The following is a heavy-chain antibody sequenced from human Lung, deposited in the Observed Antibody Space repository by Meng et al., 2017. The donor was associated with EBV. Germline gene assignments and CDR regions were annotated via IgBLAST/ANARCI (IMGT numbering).Heavy chain of an antibody. J-gene: IGHJ4*02. V-gene: IGHV1-18*01. CDR1: GYTFTSYG. Sequence: QVQLVQSGAEVKKPXXXXKVSCKASGYTFTSYGISWVRQAPRQGLEWMGWISGYNGNTNYAQKLQGRVTMTTDTSTSTAYMELRSLRSDDTAVYYCAREADGATFDYWGQGTLVTVSS. D-gene: IGHD1-26*01. CDR2: ISGYNGNT. CDR3: AREADGATFDY.